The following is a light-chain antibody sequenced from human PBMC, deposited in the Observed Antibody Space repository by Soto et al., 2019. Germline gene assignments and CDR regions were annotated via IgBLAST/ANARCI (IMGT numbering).Light chain of an antibody. Sequence: EIVMTQSPATLSVSPGERATLSCRASQSISSNLAWYQQRPGQAPRLLLYGASTRDTGIPARFSGSGSGTEFTLTISSLQSEDFAVYYCHCEGTIGQGTRVEI. CDR2: GAS. V-gene: IGKV3-15*01. CDR1: QSISSN. J-gene: IGKJ1*01. CDR3: HCEGT.